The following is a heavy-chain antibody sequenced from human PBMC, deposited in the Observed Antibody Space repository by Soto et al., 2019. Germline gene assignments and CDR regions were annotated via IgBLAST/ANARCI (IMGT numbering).Heavy chain of an antibody. CDR1: GFTINSHW. CDR3: AAWGGVDGDYAVFDY. Sequence: EVQLVESGGGLVQPGGSLRLSCAASGFTINSHWMHWVRQAPGKGLVWVSRINSDGSSTNYADSVKGRFTISRDNAKNTLYLQMSSLRVEDTAVYYCAAWGGVDGDYAVFDYWGLGALVTVSS. V-gene: IGHV3-74*01. J-gene: IGHJ4*02. D-gene: IGHD4-17*01. CDR2: INSDGSST.